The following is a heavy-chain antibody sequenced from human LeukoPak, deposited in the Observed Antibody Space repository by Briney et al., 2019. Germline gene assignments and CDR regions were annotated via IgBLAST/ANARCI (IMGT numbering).Heavy chain of an antibody. D-gene: IGHD3-22*01. CDR1: GYTLTELS. V-gene: IGHV1-24*01. CDR3: ATGIPGFYDSSGFNWFDP. Sequence: ASVKVSCKVSGYTLTELSMHWVRQAPGKGLEWMGGFDPEDGETIYAQKFQGRVTMTEDTSTDTAYMELSSLRSEDTAVYYCATGIPGFYDSSGFNWFDPWGQGTLVTVSS. CDR2: FDPEDGET. J-gene: IGHJ5*02.